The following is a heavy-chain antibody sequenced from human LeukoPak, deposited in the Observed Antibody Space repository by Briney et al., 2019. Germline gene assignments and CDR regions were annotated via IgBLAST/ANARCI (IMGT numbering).Heavy chain of an antibody. CDR2: IFFTGTT. J-gene: IGHJ6*02. CDR1: GGSISNYY. Sequence: PSETLSLTCTPSGGSISNYYWSWIRQPPGGGLEWIGYIFFTGTTKYNPSLQSRVTMSIDTTWNHFSLKLTSVTAADTAVDYCARAPPGATYYYGMDVWGQGTTVTVSS. CDR3: ARAPPGATYYYGMDV. V-gene: IGHV4-59*12. D-gene: IGHD1-26*01.